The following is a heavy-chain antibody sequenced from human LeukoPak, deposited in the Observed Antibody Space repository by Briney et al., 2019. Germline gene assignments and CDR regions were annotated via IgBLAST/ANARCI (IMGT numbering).Heavy chain of an antibody. J-gene: IGHJ6*03. CDR3: ARDYGEYIGRDYYYYMDV. Sequence: GGSLRLSCAASGFTFSSYSMNWVRQAPGKGLEWVSYISSSSSTIYYADSVKGRFTISRDNAKNSLYLQMNSLRAEDTAVYYCARDYGEYIGRDYYYYMDVWGKGTTVTVSS. CDR1: GFTFSSYS. V-gene: IGHV3-48*01. CDR2: ISSSSSTI. D-gene: IGHD4-17*01.